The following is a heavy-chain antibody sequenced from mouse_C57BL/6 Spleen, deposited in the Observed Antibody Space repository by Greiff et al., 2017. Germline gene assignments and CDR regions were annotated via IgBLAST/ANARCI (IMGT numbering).Heavy chain of an antibody. CDR2: IDPSDSYT. CDR3: ARSGYGSSYFYAMDY. V-gene: IGHV1-69*01. J-gene: IGHJ4*01. Sequence: QVQLQQPGAELVMPGASVKLSCKASGYTFTSYWMHWVKQRPGQGLEWIGEIDPSDSYTNYNQKFKGKSTLTVDKSSSTAYMQLSSLTSEDSAVYYCARSGYGSSYFYAMDYWGQGTSVTVSS. D-gene: IGHD1-1*01. CDR1: GYTFTSYW.